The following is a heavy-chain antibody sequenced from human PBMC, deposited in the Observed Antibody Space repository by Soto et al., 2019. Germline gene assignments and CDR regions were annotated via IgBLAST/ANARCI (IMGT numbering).Heavy chain of an antibody. CDR2: INPNSGGT. CDR3: ARGGRDSGYDPYYYYYMDV. D-gene: IGHD5-12*01. Sequence: ASVKVSCKASGYTFTGYYMHWVRQAPGQGLEWMGWINPNSGGTNYAQKFQGWVTMTRDTSISTAYMELSRLRSDDTAVYYCARGGRDSGYDPYYYYYMDVWGKGTTVTVSS. J-gene: IGHJ6*03. V-gene: IGHV1-2*04. CDR1: GYTFTGYY.